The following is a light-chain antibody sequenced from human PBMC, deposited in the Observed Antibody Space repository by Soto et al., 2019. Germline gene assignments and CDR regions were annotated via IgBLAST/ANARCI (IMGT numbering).Light chain of an antibody. CDR2: DAS. Sequence: EIVLTQSPATLSVSPGERATLSCRATQSVSRNLAWYQQKPGQAPRLLIYDASTRATGTPARFSGSGTGTKFTLSISSLQPEDFAVYSCQQYNSWPITFGQGTRLEIK. J-gene: IGKJ5*01. CDR3: QQYNSWPIT. V-gene: IGKV3D-15*01. CDR1: QSVSRN.